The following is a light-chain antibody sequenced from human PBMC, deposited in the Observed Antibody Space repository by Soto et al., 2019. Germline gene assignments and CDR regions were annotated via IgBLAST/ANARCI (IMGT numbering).Light chain of an antibody. CDR2: GAS. V-gene: IGKV3-20*01. CDR3: QQYDGSPLT. Sequence: EIVLTQSPCTLSLSPGERATLSCRASQSLSINSLAWYQQKPGQSPRLLVYGASTRDTGIPDRFRGSGSGTDFALTISSLVPEDFAMYYCQQYDGSPLTFGPGTKVDIK. J-gene: IGKJ3*01. CDR1: QSLSINS.